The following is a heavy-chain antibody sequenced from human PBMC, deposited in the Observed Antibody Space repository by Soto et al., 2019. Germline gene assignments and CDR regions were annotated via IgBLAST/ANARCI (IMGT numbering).Heavy chain of an antibody. D-gene: IGHD6-19*01. CDR3: ARVHVMVVAGSTFDY. Sequence: SETLSLTCTFSCYSISSGSYWAWIRQPPGKGPEWIASIYHGGTTFYNPSLKSRITISVDTSNNQFSLKLTSVTAADTAVYYCARVHVMVVAGSTFDYWGHGTLVTVSS. V-gene: IGHV4-38-2*02. CDR2: IYHGGTT. J-gene: IGHJ4*01. CDR1: CYSISSGSY.